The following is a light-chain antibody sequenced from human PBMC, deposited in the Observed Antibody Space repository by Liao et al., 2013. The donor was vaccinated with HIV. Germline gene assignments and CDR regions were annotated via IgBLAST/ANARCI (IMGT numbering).Light chain of an antibody. V-gene: IGLV3-21*04. J-gene: IGLJ1*01. CDR3: QVWDSSSDHYV. CDR2: YDS. Sequence: SYELTQSPSVSVAPGKTARITCGGNNIGSKSVLWYQQKPGQAPVLVIYYDSDRPSGIPERFSGSNSGNTATLTISRVEAGDEADYYCQVWDSSSDHYVFGTGTKVTVL. CDR1: NIGSKS.